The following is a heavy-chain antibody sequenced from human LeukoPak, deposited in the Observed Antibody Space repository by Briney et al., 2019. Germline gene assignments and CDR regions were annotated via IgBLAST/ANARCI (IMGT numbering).Heavy chain of an antibody. D-gene: IGHD2-15*01. CDR1: NNSLSSYY. Sequence: SETLSLTCTVTNNSLSSYYCSWIRQPPGKGLEWIGYAFHTGSTEYNPSLKSRVTILMDASKTQFSLKLNSVTAADTAVYYCARVVWYYYMDVWGKGTTVTVSS. V-gene: IGHV4-59*08. J-gene: IGHJ6*03. CDR3: ARVVWYYYMDV. CDR2: AFHTGST.